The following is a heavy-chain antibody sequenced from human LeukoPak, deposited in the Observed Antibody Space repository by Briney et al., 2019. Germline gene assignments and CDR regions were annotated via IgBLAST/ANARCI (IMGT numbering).Heavy chain of an antibody. Sequence: SETLSLTCAVYGGSFSGYYWSWIRQPPGKGLEWIGEINHSGSTNYNPSLKSRVTISVDTSKNQFSLKLSSVTAADTAVYYCARVVEGYYDFWSGYYRPYNWFDPWGQGTLVTVSS. J-gene: IGHJ5*02. CDR1: GGSFSGYY. CDR2: INHSGST. CDR3: ARVVEGYYDFWSGYYRPYNWFDP. D-gene: IGHD3-3*01. V-gene: IGHV4-34*01.